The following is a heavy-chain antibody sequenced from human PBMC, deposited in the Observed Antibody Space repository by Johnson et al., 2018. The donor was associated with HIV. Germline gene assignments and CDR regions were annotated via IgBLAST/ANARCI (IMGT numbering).Heavy chain of an antibody. CDR2: IWYDGSNK. Sequence: QVQLVESGGGVVQPGRSLRLSCAASGFTFSSYGMHWVRQAPGKGLEWVAVIWYDGSNKYYADSVKGRFTISRDNSKNTLYLQMNSLKTEDTAVYYCTTDPVAGWLENAFDIWGQGTMVTVSS. D-gene: IGHD6-19*01. V-gene: IGHV3-33*08. J-gene: IGHJ3*02. CDR1: GFTFSSYG. CDR3: TTDPVAGWLENAFDI.